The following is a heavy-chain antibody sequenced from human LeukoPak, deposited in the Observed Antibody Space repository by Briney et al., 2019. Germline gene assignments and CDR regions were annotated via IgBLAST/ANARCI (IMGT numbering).Heavy chain of an antibody. CDR1: GGSFSGYY. CDR2: INHSGST. CDR3: ARSPGIAAAGPRFDP. Sequence: SETLSLTCAVYGGSFSGYYWSWVRQPPGKGLEWIGEINHSGSTNYNPSLKSRVTISVDTSKNQFSLKLSSVTAADTAVYYCARSPGIAAAGPRFDPWGQGTLATVSS. D-gene: IGHD6-13*01. J-gene: IGHJ5*02. V-gene: IGHV4-34*01.